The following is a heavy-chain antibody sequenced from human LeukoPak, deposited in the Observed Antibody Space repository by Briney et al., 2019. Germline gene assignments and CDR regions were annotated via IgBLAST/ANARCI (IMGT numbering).Heavy chain of an antibody. CDR3: ARGSSSFGYYFDY. J-gene: IGHJ4*02. D-gene: IGHD6-6*01. V-gene: IGHV1-69*05. Sequence: SVKVSYKASGGTFSSYAISWVRQAPGQGLERMGRIIPIFGTANYAQKFQGRVTITTDESTSTAYMELSSLRPEDTAVYYCARGSSSFGYYFDYWGQGTPVTVSS. CDR1: GGTFSSYA. CDR2: IIPIFGTA.